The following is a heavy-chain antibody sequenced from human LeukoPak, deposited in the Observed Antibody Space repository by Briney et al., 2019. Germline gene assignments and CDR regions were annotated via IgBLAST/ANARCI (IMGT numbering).Heavy chain of an antibody. CDR2: IYYSGST. CDR3: ARTPWPRYCSSTSCYTGGVYFDY. Sequence: SETLSLTCTVSGGSISSGGYYWSWIRQHPGKGLEWIGYIYYSGSTYYNPSLKSRVTITVDTSKNQFSLKLSSVTAADTAVYYCARTPWPRYCSSTSCYTGGVYFDYWGQGTLVTVSS. V-gene: IGHV4-31*03. CDR1: GGSISSGGYY. J-gene: IGHJ4*02. D-gene: IGHD2-2*02.